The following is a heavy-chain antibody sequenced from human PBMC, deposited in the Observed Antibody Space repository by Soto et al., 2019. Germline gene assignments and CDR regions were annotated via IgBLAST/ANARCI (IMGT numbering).Heavy chain of an antibody. CDR1: GYTFTSYD. D-gene: IGHD6-13*01. CDR3: ARGGGSSSWYSGYYYYYGMDV. CDR2: MNPNSGNT. J-gene: IGHJ6*02. V-gene: IGHV1-8*01. Sequence: GAAVKVSFKASGYTFTSYDSNWVRQATGQGLEWMGWMNPNSGNTGYAQKFQGRVTMTRNTSISTAYMELSSLRSEDTAVYYCARGGGSSSWYSGYYYYYGMDVWGQGTTVTVSS.